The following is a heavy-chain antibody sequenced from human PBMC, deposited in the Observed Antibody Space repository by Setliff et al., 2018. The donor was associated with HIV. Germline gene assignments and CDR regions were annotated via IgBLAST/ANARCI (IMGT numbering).Heavy chain of an antibody. V-gene: IGHV4-38-2*01. J-gene: IGHJ4*02. CDR2: IYHSGST. D-gene: IGHD3-22*01. CDR3: ARLTRYYDGSGYVFDY. Sequence: SETLSLTCAVSAYSLSGGYYWGWIRQPPGKGLEWIGSIYHSGSTYYNPSLKSRVTLSVDTSKNQFSLKLSSVTAADTAVYYCARLTRYYDGSGYVFDYWGQGALVTAPQ. CDR1: AYSLSGGYY.